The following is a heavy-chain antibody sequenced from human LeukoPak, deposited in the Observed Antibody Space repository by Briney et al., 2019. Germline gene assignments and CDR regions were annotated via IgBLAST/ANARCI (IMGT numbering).Heavy chain of an antibody. J-gene: IGHJ4*01. Sequence: PGGSLRLSCAASGFTFSSYWMSWVRQAPGKGLEWVGRIKSEADGGTTEYGAPVKDRFTISRDDSKNSLNLQMNSLKTEDTAVYYCTTGPGLKHFDYWGHGTLVTVSS. CDR1: GFTFSSYW. V-gene: IGHV3-15*01. CDR3: TTGPGLKHFDY. CDR2: IKSEADGGTT. D-gene: IGHD3-10*01.